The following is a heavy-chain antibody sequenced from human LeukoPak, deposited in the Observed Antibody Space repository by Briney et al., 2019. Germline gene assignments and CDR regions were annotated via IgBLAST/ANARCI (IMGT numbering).Heavy chain of an antibody. CDR2: IKEDGSDT. CDR3: ASDRAYSQFDY. Sequence: GGTLRLSCAASGFTFSTYWMDWVRQAPGKGLEWVASIKEDGSDTNYVGSVRGRFTVSRDNTKNSLYLQMNSLRADDTAVYYCASDRAYSQFDYWGQGTLVTVSS. V-gene: IGHV3-7*01. J-gene: IGHJ4*02. D-gene: IGHD2-15*01. CDR1: GFTFSTYW.